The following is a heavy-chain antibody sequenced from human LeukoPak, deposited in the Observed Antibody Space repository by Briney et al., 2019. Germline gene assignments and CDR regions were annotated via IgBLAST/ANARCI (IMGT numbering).Heavy chain of an antibody. CDR1: GYTFTSYG. J-gene: IGHJ4*02. CDR2: ISAYNGNT. D-gene: IGHD2-21*02. CDR3: ARDPQIAPDCGGDCYPGD. Sequence: GASVKVSCKASGYTFTSYGISWVRQAPGQGLEWMGWISAYNGNTNYAQKLQGRVTITTDTSTSTAYMELRSLRSDDTAVYYCARDPQIAPDCGGDCYPGDWGQGTLVTVSS. V-gene: IGHV1-18*01.